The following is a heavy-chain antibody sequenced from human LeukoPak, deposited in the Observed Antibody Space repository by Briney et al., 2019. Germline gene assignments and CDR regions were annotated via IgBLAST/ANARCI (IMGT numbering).Heavy chain of an antibody. CDR2: ISSSGSTI. CDR1: GFTFSSYE. J-gene: IGHJ5*02. D-gene: IGHD6-25*01. V-gene: IGHV3-48*03. Sequence: PGGALRLSCAASGFTFSSYEMNWVRQAPGKGLEWVSYISSSGSTIYYADSVKGRFTISRDNAKNSLYLQMNSLRAEDTAVYYCARALSDWFDPWGQGTLVTVSS. CDR3: ARALSDWFDP.